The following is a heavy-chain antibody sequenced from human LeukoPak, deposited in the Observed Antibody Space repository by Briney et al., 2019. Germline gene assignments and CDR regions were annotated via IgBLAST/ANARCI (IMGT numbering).Heavy chain of an antibody. CDR1: GFTFCDYA. J-gene: IGHJ4*02. CDR2: IRSKAYGGTT. Sequence: PGGTLRLSCTASGFTFCDYAMSWVRQAPGKGLEWVGFIRSKAYGGTTEYAASVKGKFTISRDDSKSIAYLQMNSLKTEDTAVYYCSLITMVRGVINFDYWGQGTLVTVSS. CDR3: SLITMVRGVINFDY. V-gene: IGHV3-49*04. D-gene: IGHD3-10*01.